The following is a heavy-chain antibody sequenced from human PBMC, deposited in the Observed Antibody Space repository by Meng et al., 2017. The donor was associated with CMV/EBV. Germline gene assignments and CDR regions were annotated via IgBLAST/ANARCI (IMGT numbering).Heavy chain of an antibody. J-gene: IGHJ4*02. CDR3: ARDGVVFGVVTLFDY. Sequence: ASVKVSCKASGYTFTGYYMHWVRQAPGQGLEWMGWINPNSGDTNYAQKFQGRVTMTRDTSISTAYMELSRLRSDDTAVYYCARDGVVFGVVTLFDYWGQGTLVTVSS. V-gene: IGHV1-2*02. D-gene: IGHD3-3*01. CDR1: GYTFTGYY. CDR2: INPNSGDT.